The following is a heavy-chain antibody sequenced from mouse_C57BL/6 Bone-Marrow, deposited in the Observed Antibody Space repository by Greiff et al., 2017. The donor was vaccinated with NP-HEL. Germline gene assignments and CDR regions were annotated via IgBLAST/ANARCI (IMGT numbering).Heavy chain of an antibody. CDR2: INPNYGTT. J-gene: IGHJ4*01. D-gene: IGHD1-1*01. Sequence: VQLQQSGPELVKPGASVKISCKASGYSFTDYNMNWVKQSNGKSLEWIGVINPNYGTTSYNQNFKGKATLTVDQSSSTAYMQLNSLTSEDSAVYYCARERNYYGSSYGNYYAMDYWGQGTSVTVSS. V-gene: IGHV1-39*01. CDR1: GYSFTDYN. CDR3: ARERNYYGSSYGNYYAMDY.